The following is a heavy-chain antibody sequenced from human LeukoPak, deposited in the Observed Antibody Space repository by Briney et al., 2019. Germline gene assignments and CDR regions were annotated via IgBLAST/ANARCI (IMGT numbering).Heavy chain of an antibody. V-gene: IGHV3-23*01. CDR1: GFTFSSYA. Sequence: PGGSLRLSCAASGFTFSSYAMSWVRQAPGKGLEWVSAISGSGGSTYYADSVKGRFTISRDNSKNTLYLQMNSLRAEDTAVYYCARSGGGYYYDSSGYVDAFDIWGQGTMVTVSS. CDR2: ISGSGGST. CDR3: ARSGGGYYYDSSGYVDAFDI. J-gene: IGHJ3*02. D-gene: IGHD3-22*01.